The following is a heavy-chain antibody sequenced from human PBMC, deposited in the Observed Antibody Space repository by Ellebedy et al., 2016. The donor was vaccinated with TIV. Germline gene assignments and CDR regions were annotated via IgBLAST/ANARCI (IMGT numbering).Heavy chain of an antibody. Sequence: SETLSLXXTVSGGSISSGGYYWSWIRQHPGKGLEWIGYIYYSGSTYYNPSLKSRVTISVDTSKNQFSLKLSSVTAADTAVYYCARGFGYSMDVWGQGTTVTVSS. D-gene: IGHD3-10*01. CDR1: GGSISSGGYY. J-gene: IGHJ6*03. V-gene: IGHV4-31*03. CDR3: ARGFGYSMDV. CDR2: IYYSGST.